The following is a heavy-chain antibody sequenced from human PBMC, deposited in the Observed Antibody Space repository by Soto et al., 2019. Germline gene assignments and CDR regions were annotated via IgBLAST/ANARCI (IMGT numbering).Heavy chain of an antibody. J-gene: IGHJ6*02. CDR3: ARDPFYYDFWSGSPLYYGMDV. Sequence: GASVKVSCKVSGYTLTELSMHWVRQAPGKGLEWMGGFDPEDGETIYAQKFQGRVTMTEDTSTDTAYMELSSETAADTAVYYCARDPFYYDFWSGSPLYYGMDVWGQGTTVTVSS. D-gene: IGHD3-3*01. V-gene: IGHV1-24*01. CDR2: FDPEDGET. CDR1: GYTLTELS.